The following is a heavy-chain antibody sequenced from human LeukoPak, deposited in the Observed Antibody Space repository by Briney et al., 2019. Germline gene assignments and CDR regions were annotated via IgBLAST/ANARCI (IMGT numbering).Heavy chain of an antibody. CDR3: AKVGGSYPAPYYIDY. D-gene: IGHD1-26*01. V-gene: IGHV3-23*01. J-gene: IGHJ4*02. CDR1: GFTFSSYA. Sequence: GGSLRLSCADSGFTFSSYAMSWVRQAPGKGLEWVSAISGSGGSTYYADSVKGRLTISRDNSKNTLYLQMNSLRAEDTAVYYCAKVGGSYPAPYYIDYWGQGTLVTVSS. CDR2: ISGSGGST.